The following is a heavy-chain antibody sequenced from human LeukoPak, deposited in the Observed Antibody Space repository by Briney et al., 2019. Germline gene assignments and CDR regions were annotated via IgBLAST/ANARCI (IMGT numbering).Heavy chain of an antibody. J-gene: IGHJ4*02. D-gene: IGHD5-18*01. V-gene: IGHV3-23*01. CDR2: VSASGTDT. CDR1: GFTFSSFA. CDR3: AKDPAHSYGKGDYFDY. Sequence: GGSLRLSCAASGFTFSSFAMTWIRQSPGKGLEWVSAVSASGTDTFHADSVRGRFTISRDNSKNTLYLQMNSLRAEDTAVYYCAKDPAHSYGKGDYFDYWGQGTLVTVSS.